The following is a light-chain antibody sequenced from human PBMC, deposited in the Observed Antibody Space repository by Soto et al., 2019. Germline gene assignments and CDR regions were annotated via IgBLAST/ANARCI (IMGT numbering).Light chain of an antibody. Sequence: EIVLTQSPGTLSLSPGERATLSCRASQSVSNNYLAWYQQKPGQAPRLLIYGAFSRATGIPDRFSGGGSGTEFTLTISRLEPEDFAVYYCQQYGSSPTFGQGTRLEIK. CDR1: QSVSNNY. J-gene: IGKJ5*01. V-gene: IGKV3-20*01. CDR3: QQYGSSPT. CDR2: GAF.